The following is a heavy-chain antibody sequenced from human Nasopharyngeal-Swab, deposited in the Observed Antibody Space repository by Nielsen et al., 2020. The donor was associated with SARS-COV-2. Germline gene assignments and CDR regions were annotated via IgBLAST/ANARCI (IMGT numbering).Heavy chain of an antibody. CDR2: ISWNSGNI. Sequence: SLKISCAASGFTFDDYAMHWVRQAPGKGLEWVSGISWNSGNIGYADSVKGRFTISRDNAKNTLYLQMNSLRAEDTAVYYCAREVVGATIGMDVWGQGTTVTVSS. J-gene: IGHJ6*02. D-gene: IGHD1-26*01. CDR3: AREVVGATIGMDV. CDR1: GFTFDDYA. V-gene: IGHV3-9*01.